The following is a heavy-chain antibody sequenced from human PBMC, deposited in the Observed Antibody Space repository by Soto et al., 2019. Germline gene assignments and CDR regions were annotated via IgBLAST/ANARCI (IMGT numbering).Heavy chain of an antibody. CDR1: GFTFSSYA. J-gene: IGHJ6*02. Sequence: GGSLRLSCAASGFTFSSYAMSWVRQAPGKGLEWVSAISGSGGSTYYADSVKGRFTISRDNSKNTLYLQMNSLRAEDTAVYYCAKSQGAWELFYYFCYYYGMDVWGQGTTVTVSS. CDR2: ISGSGGST. CDR3: AKSQGAWELFYYFCYYYGMDV. V-gene: IGHV3-23*01. D-gene: IGHD1-26*01.